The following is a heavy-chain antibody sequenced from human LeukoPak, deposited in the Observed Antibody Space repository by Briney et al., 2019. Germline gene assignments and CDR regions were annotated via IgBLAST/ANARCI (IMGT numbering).Heavy chain of an antibody. D-gene: IGHD3-10*01. Sequence: PSQTLSLTCTVSGGSISSGNYYWSWIRQPAGKGLEWIGRVYTSGSTNYNPSLKSRLTISVDTSKNQFSLKLSSVTAADTAVYYCARGGEVGPYYYYMDVWGKGTTVTVSS. J-gene: IGHJ6*03. V-gene: IGHV4-61*02. CDR2: VYTSGST. CDR1: GGSISSGNYY. CDR3: ARGGEVGPYYYYMDV.